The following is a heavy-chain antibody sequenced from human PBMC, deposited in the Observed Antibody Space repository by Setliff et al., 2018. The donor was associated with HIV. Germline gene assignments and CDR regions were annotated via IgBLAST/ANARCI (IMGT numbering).Heavy chain of an antibody. CDR1: GGSFGGYH. CDR3: ARGKGGLVGPAEFDY. J-gene: IGHJ4*02. D-gene: IGHD1-26*01. Sequence: SETLSLTCAVYGGSFGGYHWNWIRQFPGKGLKWIGEINHTGNTQYNPSLKSRVTMSEETSKNQFSLKLKSVTAADTAIYFCARGKGGLVGPAEFDYWGPGTLVTVSS. CDR2: INHTGNT. V-gene: IGHV4-34*01.